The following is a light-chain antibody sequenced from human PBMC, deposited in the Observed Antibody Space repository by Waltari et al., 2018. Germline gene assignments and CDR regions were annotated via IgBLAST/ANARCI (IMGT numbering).Light chain of an antibody. Sequence: QAVLTQPPSASGTPGQRVTISCSGSSSSIGNNLVCWYQHLPGMAPKLLIYRNDQRPSGVPDRFPGSKSGTTASLAISGLQSEDYADYFCSAWDDPLSGPVFGTGTQVTVL. CDR3: SAWDDPLSGPV. CDR1: SSSIGNNL. CDR2: RND. J-gene: IGLJ1*01. V-gene: IGLV1-47*01.